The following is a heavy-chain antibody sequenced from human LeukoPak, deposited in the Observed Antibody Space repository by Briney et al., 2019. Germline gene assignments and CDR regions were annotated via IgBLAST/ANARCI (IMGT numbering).Heavy chain of an antibody. V-gene: IGHV3-23*01. D-gene: IGHD3-10*01. Sequence: GGSLRLSCAASGFTFSSYAMTWVRQAPGKGLEWVSTISGSGGSTYYADSVKGRFTISRDNSKSTLYLQMNSLRAEDTAVYFCAKVPYTSGSYYRFFDYWGQGTLVTVSS. CDR1: GFTFSSYA. CDR2: ISGSGGST. CDR3: AKVPYTSGSYYRFFDY. J-gene: IGHJ4*02.